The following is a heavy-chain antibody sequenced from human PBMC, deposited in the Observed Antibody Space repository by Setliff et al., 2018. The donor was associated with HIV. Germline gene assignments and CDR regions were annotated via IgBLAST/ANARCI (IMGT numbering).Heavy chain of an antibody. V-gene: IGHV4-4*09. CDR2: IYIYTTGST. J-gene: IGHJ4*02. CDR3: NTLRVEDMAVYYCAKDLGSSWLYYFDY. CDR1: GGSFSGYY. Sequence: SETLSLTCSVSGGSFSGYYWSWIRQPPGKGLEWIGYIYIYTTGSTNYNPSLKSRVTISVDTSKNQFSLKLSSVTAENSVYLQMNTLRVEDMAVYYCAKDLGSSWLYYFDYWGQGTLVTSPQ. D-gene: IGHD6-13*01.